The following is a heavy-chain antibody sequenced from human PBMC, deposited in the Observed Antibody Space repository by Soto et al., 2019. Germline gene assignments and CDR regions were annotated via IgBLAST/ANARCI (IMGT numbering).Heavy chain of an antibody. Sequence: KASETLSLTCSVSGGSVRSGNHFWNWIRQPPGRGLECLGYMYYTGVTNYNPSLKRRGSRSVGTSKDHFSLNRTSLTAADAAGYYCARGGEPLGYYGLDVWRQRTQVTVSS. CDR2: MYYTGVT. V-gene: IGHV4-61*01. CDR1: GGSVRSGNHF. CDR3: ARGGEPLGYYGLDV. J-gene: IGHJ6*02.